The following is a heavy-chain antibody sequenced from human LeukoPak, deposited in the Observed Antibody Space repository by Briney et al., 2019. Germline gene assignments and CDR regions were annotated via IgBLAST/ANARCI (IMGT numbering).Heavy chain of an antibody. CDR1: GASISSHGYY. CDR2: LYYTGDT. J-gene: IGHJ4*02. D-gene: IGHD3-22*01. CDR3: ASLFDTSGPHFDY. Sequence: SETLSLTCTVSGASISSHGYYWGWIRQPPGKGLEWIGTLYYTGDTYYNPSLKSRVTISVDTSKTQFSQRLSSVTAADTAVYYCASLFDTSGPHFDYWGQGILVTVSS. V-gene: IGHV4-39*01.